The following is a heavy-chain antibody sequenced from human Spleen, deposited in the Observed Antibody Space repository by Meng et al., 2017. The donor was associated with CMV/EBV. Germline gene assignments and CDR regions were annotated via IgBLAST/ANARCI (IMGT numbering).Heavy chain of an antibody. V-gene: IGHV3-21*01. J-gene: IGHJ5*02. CDR1: FTFSSYG. CDR2: ISSGSSDI. D-gene: IGHD2-2*01. CDR3: ARDEIACTGTTCYDWFDP. Sequence: FTFSSYGMTLIRQGPGKGLEWVSSISSGSSDIYYADSVEGRFTISRDNAKNSLYLQMNSLRVEDTAVYYCARDEIACTGTTCYDWFDPWGQGTLVTVSS.